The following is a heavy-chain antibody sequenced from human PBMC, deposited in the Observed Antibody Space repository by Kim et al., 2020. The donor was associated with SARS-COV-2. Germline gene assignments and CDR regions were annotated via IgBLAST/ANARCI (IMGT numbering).Heavy chain of an antibody. D-gene: IGHD2-2*01. CDR2: IWYDGSNK. J-gene: IGHJ2*01. V-gene: IGHV3-33*01. CDR3: ARPLEYCSSNSCYSYWYFDL. CDR1: GFTFSSYG. Sequence: GGSLRLSCAVSGFTFSSYGRHWVRQAPGKGLEWVAVIWYDGSNKYYADSVKGRFTISRDNSKNTLYLQMNSLRAEDTAVYYCARPLEYCSSNSCYSYWYFDLWGRGTLVTVSS.